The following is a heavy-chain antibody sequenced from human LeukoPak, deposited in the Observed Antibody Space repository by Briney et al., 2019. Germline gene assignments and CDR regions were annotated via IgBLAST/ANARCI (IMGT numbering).Heavy chain of an antibody. CDR2: FDPEDGET. CDR3: ATALGVTIFGVVTDY. CDR1: GYTLTASS. V-gene: IGHV1-24*01. D-gene: IGHD3-3*01. J-gene: IGHJ4*02. Sequence: ASVKVSCKVSGYTLTASSMHWVRQAPGKGLEWMGGFDPEDGETIYAQKFQGRFTMTEATSTDTAYMELSSLTSEDTAVYFCATALGVTIFGVVTDYWGQGTLVTVAS.